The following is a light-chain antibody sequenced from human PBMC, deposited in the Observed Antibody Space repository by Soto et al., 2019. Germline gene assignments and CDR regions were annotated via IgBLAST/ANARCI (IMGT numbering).Light chain of an antibody. CDR1: SSDVGGYNY. J-gene: IGLJ1*01. Sequence: QSALTQPASVSGSPGQSITISCTGTSSDVGGYNYVSWYQQHPGKAPKLMIYDVSNRPSGVSNRFSGSKSGNTASLTISGLQAEDEADYYCSSYTSSSTSRGPVVFGTGTKLTV. CDR3: SSYTSSSTSRGPVV. CDR2: DVS. V-gene: IGLV2-14*01.